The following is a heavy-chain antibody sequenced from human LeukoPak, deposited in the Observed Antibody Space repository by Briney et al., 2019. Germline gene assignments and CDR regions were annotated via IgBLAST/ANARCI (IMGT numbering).Heavy chain of an antibody. CDR1: RGTFSSYA. J-gene: IGHJ4*02. CDR3: AREGDTYYFDY. V-gene: IGHV1-69*04. Sequence: ASVKVSCKASRGTFSSYAISWVRQAPGQGLEWMGRIIPILGIANYAQKFQGRVTITADKSTSTAYMELSSLRSEDTAVYYCAREGDTYYFDYWGQGTLDTVSS. CDR2: IIPILGIA.